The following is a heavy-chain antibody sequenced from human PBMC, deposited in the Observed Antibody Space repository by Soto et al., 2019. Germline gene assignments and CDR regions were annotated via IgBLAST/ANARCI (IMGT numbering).Heavy chain of an antibody. V-gene: IGHV5-51*01. Sequence: GESLKISCKGSGYSFTSYWIGWVRQMPGKGLEWMGIIYPGDSDTRYSPSFQGQVTISADKSISTAYLQWSSLKASDTAMYYCARRPPHYDSSVWYFDYWGQGTLVTVSS. D-gene: IGHD3-22*01. CDR2: IYPGDSDT. CDR3: ARRPPHYDSSVWYFDY. CDR1: GYSFTSYW. J-gene: IGHJ4*02.